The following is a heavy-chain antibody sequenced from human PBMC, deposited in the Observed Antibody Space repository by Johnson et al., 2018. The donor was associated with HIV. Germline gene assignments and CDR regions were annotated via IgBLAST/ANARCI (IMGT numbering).Heavy chain of an antibody. J-gene: IGHJ3*02. CDR3: ANSLLFDAFNI. V-gene: IGHV3-30*19. D-gene: IGHD2-15*01. Sequence: QVQLVESGGDLIQPGGSLRLSCAASGFTFSSYGMHWVRQAPGKGLEWVAVISYDGSNKYYADSVKGRFTISRDNSKNTLYLQMNSLRAEDTAVYYCANSLLFDAFNIWGQGTMVTVSS. CDR2: ISYDGSNK. CDR1: GFTFSSYG.